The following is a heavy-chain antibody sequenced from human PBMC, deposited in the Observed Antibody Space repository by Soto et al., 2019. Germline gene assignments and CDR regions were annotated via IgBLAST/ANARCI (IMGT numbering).Heavy chain of an antibody. D-gene: IGHD3-22*01. CDR3: AKDRLMLTMVVVGAFDF. CDR2: ISGSGSTT. CDR1: GFSFNNHA. Sequence: GGSLRLSCAASGFSFNNHAMTWVRQAPGKGLEWVSGISGSGSTTHYADSVEGRFTISRDNSKDTLYLQMNSLRADDTAVYFCAKDRLMLTMVVVGAFDFWGLGTMVTVSS. J-gene: IGHJ3*01. V-gene: IGHV3-23*01.